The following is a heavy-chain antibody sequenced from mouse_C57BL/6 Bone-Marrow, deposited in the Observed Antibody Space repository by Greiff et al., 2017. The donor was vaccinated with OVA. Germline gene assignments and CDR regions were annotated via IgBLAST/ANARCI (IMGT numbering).Heavy chain of an antibody. V-gene: IGHV14-4*01. J-gene: IGHJ3*01. CDR1: GFNIKDDY. D-gene: IGHD1-1*01. Sequence: EVQLQESGAELVRPGASVKLSCTASGFNIKDDYMHWVKQRPEQGLEWIGWIDPENGDTEYASKFQGKATITADTSSNTAYLQLSSLTSEDTAVYYCARRAWIGSSPWFAYWGQGTLVTVSA. CDR2: IDPENGDT. CDR3: ARRAWIGSSPWFAY.